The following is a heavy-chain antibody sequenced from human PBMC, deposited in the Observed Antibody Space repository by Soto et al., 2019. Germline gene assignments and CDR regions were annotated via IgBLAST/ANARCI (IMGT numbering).Heavy chain of an antibody. CDR3: VRPLPSGRNYGMDV. D-gene: IGHD3-10*01. CDR2: IYNDGTT. V-gene: IGHV3-53*01. J-gene: IGHJ6*02. Sequence: QAGGSLRLSCTAYGLGVRNNYMSWVRQAPGMGLEWVSVIYNDGTTYYADSVKGRFTLSRDTSKNTLYLQMDSLRAEDTAVYYCVRPLPSGRNYGMDVWGQGTTVTVSS. CDR1: GLGVRNNY.